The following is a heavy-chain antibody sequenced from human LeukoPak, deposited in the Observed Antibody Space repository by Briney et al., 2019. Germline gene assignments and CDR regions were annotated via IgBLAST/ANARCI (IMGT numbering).Heavy chain of an antibody. V-gene: IGHV3-23*01. CDR1: GLTFSSYS. CDR2: ISASGGDT. CDR3: AKDMDIVATITSSFDY. J-gene: IGHJ4*02. Sequence: GGSLRLSCVVSGLTFSSYSMSWVRQAPGKGLDWVSGISASGGDTWYPDSVKGRFTISRDNSKNTLFLQMSSLRVEDTAMYYCAKDMDIVATITSSFDYWGQGTLVTVSS. D-gene: IGHD5-12*01.